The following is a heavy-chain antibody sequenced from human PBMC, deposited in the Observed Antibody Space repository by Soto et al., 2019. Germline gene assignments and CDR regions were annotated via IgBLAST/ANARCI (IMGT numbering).Heavy chain of an antibody. CDR3: ARLPDYFTTSGYYYGVDY. J-gene: IGHJ4*02. CDR1: GVTFSTYA. V-gene: IGHV1-69*13. Sequence: SVKVSCKASGVTFSTYAISWVRQAPGQGLEWMGGIIPMFGTAKYAQKFQGRVTITADESKTTAYMELSSLGSDDTAVYYCARLPDYFTTSGYYYGVDYWGQGTLVTVSS. CDR2: IIPMFGTA. D-gene: IGHD3-22*01.